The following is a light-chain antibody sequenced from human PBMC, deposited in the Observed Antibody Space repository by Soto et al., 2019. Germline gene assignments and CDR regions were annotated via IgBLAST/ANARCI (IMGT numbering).Light chain of an antibody. V-gene: IGKV3-20*01. J-gene: IGKJ1*01. Sequence: EVVLTQSPDTLSLSPGERATLSCRASQSISSGSLAWYQQKPGQAPRLLIYDVSNRATGIPDRISGSGSGTDFTLTISGLEPEDFAVYYCHQYVIFPRTFGQGTKVEIK. CDR1: QSISSGS. CDR3: HQYVIFPRT. CDR2: DVS.